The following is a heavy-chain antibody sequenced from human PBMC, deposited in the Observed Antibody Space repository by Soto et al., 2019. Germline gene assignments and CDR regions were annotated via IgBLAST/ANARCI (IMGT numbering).Heavy chain of an antibody. Sequence: EVQLVESGGGLVQPGGSLRLSCEASGSIFSSYWMPWVRQAPGKGLVWVARTNNDGSSTTYADSVKGRFTISRDNAKNTLYLQMNSLRAEDTAVYYCARGMQGSRYFDLWGRGTLVTVSS. J-gene: IGHJ2*01. V-gene: IGHV3-74*01. CDR3: ARGMQGSRYFDL. CDR2: TNNDGSST. CDR1: GSIFSSYW.